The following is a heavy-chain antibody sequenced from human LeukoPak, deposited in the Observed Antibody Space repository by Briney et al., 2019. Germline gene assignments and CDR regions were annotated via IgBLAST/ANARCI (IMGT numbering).Heavy chain of an antibody. V-gene: IGHV4-59*01. CDR3: ARGHYGSGSPSFDY. J-gene: IGHJ4*02. CDR2: IYYSGST. CDR1: GGSISNYY. D-gene: IGHD3-10*01. Sequence: PSETLSLTCTVSGGSISNYYWSWIRQPPGKGLEWIGYIYYSGSTNYNPSLKSRVTISVDTSKNQFSLKLSSVTAADTAVYYCARGHYGSGSPSFDYWGQGTLVTVSS.